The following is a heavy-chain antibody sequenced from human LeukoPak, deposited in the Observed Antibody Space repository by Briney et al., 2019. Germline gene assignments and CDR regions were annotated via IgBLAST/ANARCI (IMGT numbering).Heavy chain of an antibody. CDR3: ARGGVRHY. J-gene: IGHJ4*02. CDR2: IYGDGTT. Sequence: GGSLRLSCAASGFTVSSAYMSWVRQAPGKGPAWVPVIYGDGTTYYADSVKGRFTISRDNSENTVFLQMHSLRAEDTAMYYCARGGVRHYWGQGTLVTVSS. CDR1: GFTVSSAY. V-gene: IGHV3-53*01. D-gene: IGHD2-8*02.